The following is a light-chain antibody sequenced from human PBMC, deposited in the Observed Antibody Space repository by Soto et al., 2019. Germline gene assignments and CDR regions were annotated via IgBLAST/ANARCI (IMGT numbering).Light chain of an antibody. CDR1: QSISSY. V-gene: IGKV1-39*01. J-gene: IGKJ4*01. CDR3: QQSYSTPLT. CDR2: AES. Sequence: DIQMTQSPSSLSASVGDRVTITCRASQSISSYLNWYQQKPGKAPKLLIYAESSLQSGVPPRFSGSGSGTDFTLTISSMQPEDVATYYCQQSYSTPLTFGGGTKVEIK.